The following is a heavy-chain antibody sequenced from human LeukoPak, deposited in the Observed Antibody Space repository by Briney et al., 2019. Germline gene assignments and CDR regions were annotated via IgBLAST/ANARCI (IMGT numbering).Heavy chain of an antibody. CDR1: GFTLSDHY. CDR3: ARDGYCSGGSCPLD. J-gene: IGHJ4*02. D-gene: IGHD2-15*01. V-gene: IGHV3-72*01. CDR2: TRNKANGDTT. Sequence: GGSLRLSCAASGFTLSDHYVDWVRQAPGKGLEWVGRTRNKANGDTTEYAASVKGRFTISRDDSKSSVYLQLSSLRAEDTAVYYCARDGYCSGGSCPLDWGQGTLVTVSA.